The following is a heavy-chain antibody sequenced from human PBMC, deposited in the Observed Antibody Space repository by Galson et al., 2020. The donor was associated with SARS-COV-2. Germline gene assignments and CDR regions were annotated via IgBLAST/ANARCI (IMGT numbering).Heavy chain of an antibody. J-gene: IGHJ6*02. CDR3: VGEVVKLEGARYYYGMDV. CDR1: GGSISSSSYY. D-gene: IGHD3-22*01. Sequence: SETLSLTCTVSGGSISSSSYYWGWIRQPPGKGLEWIGSIYYSGSTYYNPSLKSRVTISVDTSKNQFSLKLSSVTAADTAVYYCVGEVVKLEGARYYYGMDVWGQGTTVTVSS. V-gene: IGHV4-39*01. CDR2: IYYSGST.